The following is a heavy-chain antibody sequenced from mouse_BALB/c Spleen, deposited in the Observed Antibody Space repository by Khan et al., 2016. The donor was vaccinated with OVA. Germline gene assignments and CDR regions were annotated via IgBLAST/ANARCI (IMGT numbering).Heavy chain of an antibody. J-gene: IGHJ2*01. CDR2: ISHSGST. CDR1: GYSITSGYV. V-gene: IGHV3-2*02. D-gene: IGHD1-2*01. Sequence: VKLVQSGPGLVKPSQSLSLTCTVSGYSITSGYVWYLIQQFPGNILEFMGYISHSGSTNYNPSFKSRISITRDTSKNQYFLQLNSVTTEDTATYYCARTARIKYWGQGTTLTVSS. CDR3: ARTARIKY.